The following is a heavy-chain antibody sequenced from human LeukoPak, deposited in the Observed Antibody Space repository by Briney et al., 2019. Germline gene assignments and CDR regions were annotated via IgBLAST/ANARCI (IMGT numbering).Heavy chain of an antibody. V-gene: IGHV4-59*01. CDR3: ARAGGYDFWSGYYDRGFDS. Sequence: SETLSLTCTVSGGSISSYYWSWIRQPPGKGLEWIGYIYYSGSTNYNPSLKSRVTISVDTSKNQFSLKLSSVTAADTAVYYCARAGGYDFWSGYYDRGFDSWGQGTLVTVSS. D-gene: IGHD3-3*01. CDR2: IYYSGST. CDR1: GGSISSYY. J-gene: IGHJ5*01.